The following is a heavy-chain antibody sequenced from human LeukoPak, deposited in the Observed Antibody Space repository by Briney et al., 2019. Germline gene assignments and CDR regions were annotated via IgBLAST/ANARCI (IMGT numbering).Heavy chain of an antibody. CDR3: ARDRPFRHYYDSSGYDRVAFDI. D-gene: IGHD3-22*01. J-gene: IGHJ3*02. CDR1: GYTFTIYG. CDR2: ISAYNGNT. Sequence: ASVKVSCKASGYTFTIYGISWVRQAPGQGLEWMGWISAYNGNTNYAQKLQGRVTMTTDTSTSTAYMELRSLRSDDTAVYYCARDRPFRHYYDSSGYDRVAFDIWGQGTMVTVSS. V-gene: IGHV1-18*01.